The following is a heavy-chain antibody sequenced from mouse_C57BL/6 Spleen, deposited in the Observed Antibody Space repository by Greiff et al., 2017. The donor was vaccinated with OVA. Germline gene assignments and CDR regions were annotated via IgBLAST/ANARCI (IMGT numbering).Heavy chain of an antibody. CDR2: IDPSDSET. Sequence: QVQLQQPGAELVRPGSSVKLSCKASGYTFTSYWMHWVKQRPIQGLEWIGNIDPSDSETHYNQKFKDKATLTVDKSSSTAYMQLSSLTSEDSAVYYGARKLRRSYWYFDVWGTGTTVTVSS. CDR1: GYTFTSYW. D-gene: IGHD2-12*01. CDR3: ARKLRRSYWYFDV. V-gene: IGHV1-52*01. J-gene: IGHJ1*03.